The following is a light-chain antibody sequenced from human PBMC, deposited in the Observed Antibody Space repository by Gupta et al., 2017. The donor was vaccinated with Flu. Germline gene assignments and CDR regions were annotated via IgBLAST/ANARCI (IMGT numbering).Light chain of an antibody. CDR1: GAKMGRNT. Sequence: GSGAKMGRNTGKWYQKIPGKAPKMVMYRKKERPSGVPERFSGSKSGKTDSLAISGVQSEDEAEYCCEAPEETMNGVVFGGGTKLTVL. V-gene: IGLV1-44*01. J-gene: IGLJ2*01. CDR3: EAPEETMNGVV. CDR2: RKK.